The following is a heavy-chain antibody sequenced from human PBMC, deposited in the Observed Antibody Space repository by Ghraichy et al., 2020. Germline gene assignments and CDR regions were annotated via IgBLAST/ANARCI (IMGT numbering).Heavy chain of an antibody. V-gene: IGHV4-34*01. J-gene: IGHJ4*02. CDR3: ARDYTH. Sequence: QTLSLTCAVYGGSFSGYYWIWIRQTPGKGLEWIGEITHSGSTNYNPSLKSRVTISADTSRNHLSLKLSSVTAADTAVYYCARDYTHWGQGTLVTVSS. CDR1: GGSFSGYY. D-gene: IGHD4-11*01. CDR2: ITHSGST.